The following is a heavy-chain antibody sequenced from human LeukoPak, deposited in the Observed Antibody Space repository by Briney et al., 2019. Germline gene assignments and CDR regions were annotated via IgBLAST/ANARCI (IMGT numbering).Heavy chain of an antibody. CDR2: FYYSGRT. CDR1: GGSVSSFY. V-gene: IGHV4-59*08. Sequence: SETLPLTCTVSGGSVSSFYWSWIRQPPGKGLEWIGYFYYSGRTNFNPSLKSRVSISVDTSKNQFSLKLSSVTAADTAVYYCARHGETTVTTNDAFDIWGQGTMVTVSS. CDR3: ARHGETTVTTNDAFDI. J-gene: IGHJ3*02. D-gene: IGHD4-17*01.